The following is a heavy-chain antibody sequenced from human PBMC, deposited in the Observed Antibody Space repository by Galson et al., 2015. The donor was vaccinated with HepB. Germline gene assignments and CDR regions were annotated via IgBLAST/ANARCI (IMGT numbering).Heavy chain of an antibody. V-gene: IGHV4-34*01. CDR1: GGSFSGYY. J-gene: IGHJ5*02. CDR2: INHSGST. Sequence: SETLSLTCAVYGGSFSGYYWSWIRQPPGKGLEWIGEINHSGSTNYNPSLKSRVTISVDTSKNQFSLKLSSVTAADTAVYYCARGVFRRVTAIIHRWFDPWGQGTLVTVSS. D-gene: IGHD2-21*02. CDR3: ARGVFRRVTAIIHRWFDP.